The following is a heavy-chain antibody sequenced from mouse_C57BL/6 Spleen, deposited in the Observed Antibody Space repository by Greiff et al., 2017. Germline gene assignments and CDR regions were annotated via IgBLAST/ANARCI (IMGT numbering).Heavy chain of an antibody. J-gene: IGHJ2*01. CDR1: GYAFSSYW. Sequence: VQLQQSGAELVKPGASVKISCKASGYAFSSYWMNWVKQRPGKGLEWIGQIYPGDGDTNYNGKFKGKATLTADKSSSTAYMQRSSLTSEDSAVYFCARKGFTTVGYFDYWGQGTTLTVSS. CDR2: IYPGDGDT. D-gene: IGHD1-1*01. V-gene: IGHV1-80*01. CDR3: ARKGFTTVGYFDY.